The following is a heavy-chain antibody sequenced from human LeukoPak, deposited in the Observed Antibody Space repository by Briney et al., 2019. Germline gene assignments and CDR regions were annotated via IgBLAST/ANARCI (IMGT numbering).Heavy chain of an antibody. CDR1: GFTFSDYY. D-gene: IGHD3-9*01. J-gene: IGHJ4*02. CDR2: ISHSGTNI. CDR3: ARDSLDYDLLTGSTTFDY. Sequence: GGSLRLSCAASGFTFSDYYMSWVRQAPGKGLEWVSYISHSGTNIYYADSVQGRFTISRDNAKNSLYLQMNSLRAEDTAIYYCARDSLDYDLLTGSTTFDYWGQGTLVTVSS. V-gene: IGHV3-11*04.